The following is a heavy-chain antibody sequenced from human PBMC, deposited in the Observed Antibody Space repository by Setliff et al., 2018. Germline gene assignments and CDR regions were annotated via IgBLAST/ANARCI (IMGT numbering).Heavy chain of an antibody. CDR3: ARCDYGFWRAIDY. J-gene: IGHJ4*02. CDR1: GESFSNNY. D-gene: IGHD3-3*01. V-gene: IGHV4-34*01. CDR2: INHSGST. Sequence: SETLSLTCSVYGESFSNNYWSWIRQTPGKGLEWIGEINHSGSTNYIPSLKSRLTISVDTSKNQFSLKLNSVTAADAAMYYCARCDYGFWRAIDYWGQGTLVTGS.